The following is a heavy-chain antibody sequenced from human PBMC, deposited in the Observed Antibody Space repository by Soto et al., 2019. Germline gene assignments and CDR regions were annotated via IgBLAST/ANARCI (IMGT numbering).Heavy chain of an antibody. Sequence: GGSMRLSCAAAGFTVSTNDMSRLSNAPGKGLEWVSVIYSGGSTYYADSVKGRFTISRDNSKNTLYLQMNSLRAEDTAVYYCASTFMGSGWGLHLAENWGQGTLVTV. CDR1: GFTVSTND. CDR2: IYSGGST. CDR3: ASTFMGSGWGLHLAEN. J-gene: IGHJ4*02. V-gene: IGHV3-66*01. D-gene: IGHD6-19*01.